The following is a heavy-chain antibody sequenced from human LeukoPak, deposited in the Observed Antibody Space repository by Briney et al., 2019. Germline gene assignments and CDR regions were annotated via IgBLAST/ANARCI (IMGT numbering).Heavy chain of an antibody. CDR3: ARCRSRYSSSPHFDY. J-gene: IGHJ4*02. D-gene: IGHD6-6*01. CDR2: INHSGST. V-gene: IGHV4-34*01. Sequence: SETLSLTCAVYGGSFSGYYWSWIRQPPGKGLEWIGEINHSGSTNYNPSLKSRVTISVDTSKNQFSLKLSSVTAADTAVYYCARCRSRYSSSPHFDYWGQGTLVTVSS. CDR1: GGSFSGYY.